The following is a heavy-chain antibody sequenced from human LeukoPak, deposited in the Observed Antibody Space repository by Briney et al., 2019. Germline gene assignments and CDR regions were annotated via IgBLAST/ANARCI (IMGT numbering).Heavy chain of an antibody. J-gene: IGHJ4*02. V-gene: IGHV4-59*01. CDR2: IHYSGHT. CDR3: ARQQLPDGTYYFDY. D-gene: IGHD6-13*01. Sequence: SETLSLTCTVSGGSISNYYWSWIRQPPGKGLEWIAYIHYSGHTNYNPSLKSRVTISLDPSKNQFSLKLTSVTAADTALYYCARQQLPDGTYYFDYWGQGTLVTVSS. CDR1: GGSISNYY.